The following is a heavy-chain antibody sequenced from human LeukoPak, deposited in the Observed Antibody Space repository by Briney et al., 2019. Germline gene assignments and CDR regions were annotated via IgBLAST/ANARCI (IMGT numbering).Heavy chain of an antibody. J-gene: IGHJ4*02. V-gene: IGHV4-59*01. Sequence: SETLSLTCTVSGGSISSYYWTWIRQPPGKGLEWIGYMYYSGSTNYKPSLKSRVTISVDTSKNQFSLKLGSVTAADTAVYYCARDRKGSGYYYLDYWGQGTLVTVSS. CDR2: MYYSGST. CDR1: GGSISSYY. CDR3: ARDRKGSGYYYLDY. D-gene: IGHD3-22*01.